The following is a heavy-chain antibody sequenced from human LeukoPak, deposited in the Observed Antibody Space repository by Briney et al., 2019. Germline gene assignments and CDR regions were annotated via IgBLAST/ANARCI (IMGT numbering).Heavy chain of an antibody. CDR2: ISSSSSYI. Sequence: PGGSLRLSCAASGFTFSSYSMNWVRQAPGKGLEWVSSISSSSSYIYYADSVKGRFTIFRDNAKDSLYLQMNSLRAEDTAVYYCARDLVGRAMWTYYYGMDVWGQGTTVTVSS. CDR1: GFTFSSYS. D-gene: IGHD2-2*01. V-gene: IGHV3-21*01. J-gene: IGHJ6*02. CDR3: ARDLVGRAMWTYYYGMDV.